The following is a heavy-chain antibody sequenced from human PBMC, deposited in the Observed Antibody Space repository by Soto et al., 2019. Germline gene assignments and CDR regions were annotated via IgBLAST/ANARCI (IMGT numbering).Heavy chain of an antibody. Sequence: SETLSLTCSVSGASLSGYYWAWIRQPPGKGLEWIGNIFYSGSTDYNPSLKSRVTMSLDTSRSHFSLNIRSVTTADTAVYYCARVEWGSFDYWGPGTLVTVYS. V-gene: IGHV4-59*01. D-gene: IGHD7-27*01. CDR1: GASLSGYY. CDR3: ARVEWGSFDY. J-gene: IGHJ4*02. CDR2: IFYSGST.